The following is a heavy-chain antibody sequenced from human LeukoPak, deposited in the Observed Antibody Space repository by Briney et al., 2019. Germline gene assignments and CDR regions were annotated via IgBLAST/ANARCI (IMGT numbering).Heavy chain of an antibody. CDR2: MFYSGGT. D-gene: IGHD6-6*01. Sequence: SETLSLTCTVSGGSISSSSYYWGWIRQPPGKGLEWIGNMFYSGGTYYNPSLKSRVTISVDTSKNQFSLKLSSVTAADTAVYYCARRPRGRLYYYMDVWGKGTTVTISS. V-gene: IGHV4-39*07. J-gene: IGHJ6*03. CDR3: ARRPRGRLYYYMDV. CDR1: GGSISSSSYY.